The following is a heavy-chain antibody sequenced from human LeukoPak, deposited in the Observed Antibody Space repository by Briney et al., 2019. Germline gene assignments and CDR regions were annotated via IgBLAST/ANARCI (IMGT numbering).Heavy chain of an antibody. V-gene: IGHV3-30*02. CDR1: GFTFSSYG. CDR3: ARGLYGDIVVVPTAQFFDY. CDR2: IRYDGSNK. Sequence: PGGSLRLSCAASGFTFSSYGMHWVRQAPGKGLEWVAFIRYDGSNKYYADSVKGRFTISRDNSKNTLYLQMNSLRVDDMAVYYCARGLYGDIVVVPTAQFFDYWGQGTLVTVSS. J-gene: IGHJ4*02. D-gene: IGHD2-2*01.